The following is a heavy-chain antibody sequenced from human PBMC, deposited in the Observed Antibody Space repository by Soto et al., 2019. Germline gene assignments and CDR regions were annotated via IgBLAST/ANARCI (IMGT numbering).Heavy chain of an antibody. CDR3: ACSRYSYYYMDV. CDR1: GFTFDYYD. J-gene: IGHJ6*03. Sequence: PGGSLRLSCAASGFTFDYYDMPWVPQAPGKGLEWVSGISWNSGRIGYEESVKGRFTISRDNDKKSLYMKMNSLRDEDKELYYCACSRYSYYYMDVWGKGTTVTVSS. D-gene: IGHD3-10*02. CDR2: ISWNSGRI. V-gene: IGHV3-9*01.